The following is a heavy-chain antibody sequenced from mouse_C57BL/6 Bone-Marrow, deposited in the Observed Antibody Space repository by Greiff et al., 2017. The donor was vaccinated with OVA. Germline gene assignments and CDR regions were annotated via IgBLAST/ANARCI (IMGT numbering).Heavy chain of an antibody. CDR2: IRNKANGYTT. CDR1: GFTFTDYY. Sequence: EVQGVESGGGLVQPGASLRLSCAASGFTFTDYYMSWVRQPPGKAPEWLALIRNKANGYTTEYTASVKGRFTISRDNSQNILYLQMNTLRAEDSATYYCVKAVTTVVATSQGYAMDYWGKGTSVTVSS. J-gene: IGHJ4*01. V-gene: IGHV7-4*01. D-gene: IGHD1-1*01. CDR3: VKAVTTVVATSQGYAMDY.